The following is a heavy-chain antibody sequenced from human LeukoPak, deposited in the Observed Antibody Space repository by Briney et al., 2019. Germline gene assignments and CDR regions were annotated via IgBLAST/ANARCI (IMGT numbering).Heavy chain of an antibody. CDR3: ARDVVGTVDY. CDR1: GGSISSYY. Sequence: PSETLSLTCTVSGGSISSYYWSWIRQPPGKGLEWIGCIYYSGSTNYNPSLKSRVTISVDTSKNQFSLKLSSVTAADTAVYYCARDVVGTVDYWGQGTLVTVSS. D-gene: IGHD2-2*01. J-gene: IGHJ4*02. V-gene: IGHV4-59*01. CDR2: IYYSGST.